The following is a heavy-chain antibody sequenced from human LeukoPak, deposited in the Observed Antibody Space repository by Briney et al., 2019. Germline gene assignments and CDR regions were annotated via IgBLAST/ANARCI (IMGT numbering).Heavy chain of an antibody. CDR3: ARSGPMNSLKEGGFDY. V-gene: IGHV4-30-2*01. D-gene: IGHD1-7*01. CDR1: GGSISSGGYY. J-gene: IGHJ4*02. CDR2: IYHSGST. Sequence: SQTLSLTCTVSGGSISSGGYYWSWIRQPPGKGLEWIGYIYHSGSTYYNPSLKSRVTISVDRSKNQFSLKLSSVTAADTAVYYCARSGPMNSLKEGGFDYWGQGTLVTVSS.